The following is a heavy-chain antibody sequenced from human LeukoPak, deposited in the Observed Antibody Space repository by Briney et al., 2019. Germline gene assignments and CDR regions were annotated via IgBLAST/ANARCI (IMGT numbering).Heavy chain of an antibody. Sequence: GVSLRLSCVASGFTFSSLGMHWVRQAPGKGLEWVAVISSDGSKKNYADSVKGRLTLSRDNSKNTVYLQVDSLRTEDTAVYYCAKGRQYSFDYLIDYWGQGTLVTVSS. V-gene: IGHV3-30*18. D-gene: IGHD3-9*01. CDR3: AKGRQYSFDYLIDY. CDR1: GFTFSSLG. CDR2: ISSDGSKK. J-gene: IGHJ4*02.